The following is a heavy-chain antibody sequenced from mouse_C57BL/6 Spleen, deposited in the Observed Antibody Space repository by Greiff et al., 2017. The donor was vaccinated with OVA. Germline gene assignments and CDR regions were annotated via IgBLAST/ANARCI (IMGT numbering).Heavy chain of an antibody. CDR2: IDPETGGT. CDR3: TNEDGRTD. V-gene: IGHV1-15*01. J-gene: IGHJ2*01. D-gene: IGHD2-3*01. CDR1: GYTFTDYE. Sequence: VQLQQSGAELVRPGASVTLSCKASGYTFTDYEMHWVKQTPVHGLEWIGAIDPETGGTAYNQKFKGKAILTADKSSSTSYMELRSLTSEDSAVYYCTNEDGRTDWGQGTTLTVSS.